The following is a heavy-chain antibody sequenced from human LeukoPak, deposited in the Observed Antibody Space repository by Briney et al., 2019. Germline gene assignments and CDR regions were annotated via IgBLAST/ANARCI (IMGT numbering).Heavy chain of an antibody. CDR3: ARGGRDYGDYGLSRPEWFDP. V-gene: IGHV1-2*02. D-gene: IGHD4-17*01. Sequence: GESLKVSCKASGYTFTGYYIHWVRQAPGQGLEWMGWINPNSGGTNYAQKFQGRVTMTTDTSTSTAYMELRSLRSDDTAVYYCARGGRDYGDYGLSRPEWFDPWGQGTLVTVSS. CDR1: GYTFTGYY. J-gene: IGHJ5*02. CDR2: INPNSGGT.